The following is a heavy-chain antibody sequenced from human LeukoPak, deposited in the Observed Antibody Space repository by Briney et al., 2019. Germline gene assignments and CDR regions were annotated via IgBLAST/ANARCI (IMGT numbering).Heavy chain of an antibody. CDR1: GGSISSSSHY. V-gene: IGHV4-39*01. Sequence: SETLSLTCTVSGGSISSSSHYWGWIRQPPGKGLEWIGSIYYSGSTYYNPSLKSRVTISVDTSKNQFSLKLSSVTAADTAVYYCARGYYYGMDVWGQGTTVTVSS. CDR2: IYYSGST. CDR3: ARGYYYGMDV. J-gene: IGHJ6*02.